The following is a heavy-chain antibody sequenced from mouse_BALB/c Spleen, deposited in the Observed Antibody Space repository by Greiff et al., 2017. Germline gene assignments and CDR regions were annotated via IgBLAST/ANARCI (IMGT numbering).Heavy chain of an antibody. Sequence: EVQLVESGGGLVKPGGSLKLSCAASGFTFSSYAMSWVRQTPEKRLEWVASISSGGSTYYPDSVKGRFTISRDNARNILYLQMSSLRSEDTAMYYCARAYYYGSSYRYWYFDVWGAGTTVTVSS. CDR2: ISSGGST. V-gene: IGHV5-6-5*01. CDR3: ARAYYYGSSYRYWYFDV. CDR1: GFTFSSYA. J-gene: IGHJ1*01. D-gene: IGHD1-1*01.